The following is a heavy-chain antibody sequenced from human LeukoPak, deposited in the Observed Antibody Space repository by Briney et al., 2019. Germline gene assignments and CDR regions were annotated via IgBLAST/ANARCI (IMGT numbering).Heavy chain of an antibody. CDR3: ARGGNVGLSY. D-gene: IGHD1-26*01. J-gene: IGHJ4*02. Sequence: SETLSLTCAVYGGSFSGYYWSWIRQPPGKGLEWIGEINHSGSSNYNPSLKSRVTISADTSKNQFSLKLSSVTAADTAVYYCARGGNVGLSYWGQGALVTVSS. CDR2: INHSGSS. V-gene: IGHV4-34*01. CDR1: GGSFSGYY.